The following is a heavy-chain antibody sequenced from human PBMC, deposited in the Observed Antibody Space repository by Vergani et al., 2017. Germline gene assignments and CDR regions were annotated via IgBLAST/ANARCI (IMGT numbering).Heavy chain of an antibody. Sequence: EVQLVESGGGLVQPGRSLRLSCAASGFTFDDYAMHWVRQAPGKGLEWVSGINWNSDSIAYADSVKGRFTISRDNAKNSLYLQMNSLRAEDTALYYCVKDIAASGNYWYFELGGRGTLVTVSS. D-gene: IGHD6-13*01. V-gene: IGHV3-9*01. CDR1: GFTFDDYA. CDR3: VKDIAASGNYWYFEL. CDR2: INWNSDSI. J-gene: IGHJ2*01.